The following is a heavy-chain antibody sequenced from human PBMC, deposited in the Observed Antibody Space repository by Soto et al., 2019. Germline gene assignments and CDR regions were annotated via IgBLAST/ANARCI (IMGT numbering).Heavy chain of an antibody. Sequence: VGSLRLSCADSGFTFSDYYMSWIRQAPGKGLEWVSYISSSGSTIYYADSVKGRFTISRDNAKNSLYLQMNSLRAEDTAVYYCAREQTWLQLWDYWGQGTLVTVSS. CDR3: AREQTWLQLWDY. CDR1: GFTFSDYY. D-gene: IGHD5-18*01. CDR2: ISSSGSTI. J-gene: IGHJ4*02. V-gene: IGHV3-11*01.